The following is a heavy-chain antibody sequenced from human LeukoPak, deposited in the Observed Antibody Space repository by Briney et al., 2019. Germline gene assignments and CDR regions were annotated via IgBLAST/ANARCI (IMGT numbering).Heavy chain of an antibody. CDR2: ISIFNDNA. J-gene: IGHJ6*03. CDR1: GYTFTRHG. V-gene: IGHV1-18*01. D-gene: IGHD1-14*01. CDR3: ARGGNLGGYFYQYMDV. Sequence: ASVKVSCKASGYTFTRHGINWVRQAPGQGPECMGWISIFNDNANYAENFQGRVIMTADTSTSTAYMELRSLRSDDTAVYYCARGGNLGGYFYQYMDVWGKGTTVTVSS.